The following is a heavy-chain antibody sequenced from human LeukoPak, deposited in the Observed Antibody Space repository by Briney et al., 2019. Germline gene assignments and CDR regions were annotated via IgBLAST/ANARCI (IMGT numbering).Heavy chain of an antibody. V-gene: IGHV1-8*03. CDR2: MNPNSGNT. D-gene: IGHD3-9*01. CDR1: GYTFTSYD. Sequence: EASVKVSCKASGYTFTSYDINWVRQATGQGLEWMGWMNPNSGNTGYAQKFQGRVTITRNTSISTAYMELSSLRSEDTAVYYCARVSRDWLLYYYYYYMDVWGKGTTVTVSS. J-gene: IGHJ6*03. CDR3: ARVSRDWLLYYYYYYMDV.